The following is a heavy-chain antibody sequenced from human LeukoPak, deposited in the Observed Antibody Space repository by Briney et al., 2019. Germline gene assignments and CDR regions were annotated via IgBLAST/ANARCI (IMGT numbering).Heavy chain of an antibody. D-gene: IGHD3-16*02. Sequence: PSETLSLTCTVSGGSISSSSYYWGWIRQPPGKGLGWIGSIFYSGSTYYNPSLESRVTISVDTSKNQFSLKLTSVTAADTAVYYCARLVLDVWGSYRFDPWGQGTLVTVSS. CDR3: ARLVLDVWGSYRFDP. CDR1: GGSISSSSYY. CDR2: IFYSGST. V-gene: IGHV4-39*01. J-gene: IGHJ5*02.